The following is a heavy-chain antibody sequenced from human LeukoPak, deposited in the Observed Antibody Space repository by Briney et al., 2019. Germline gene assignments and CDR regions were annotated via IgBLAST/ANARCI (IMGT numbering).Heavy chain of an antibody. Sequence: ASVTVSCTASGYTFTSYYMHWVRQAPGQGLEWMGIINPSGGSTSYAQKFQGRVTMTRDTSTSTVYMELSSLRSEDTAVYYCARGRAWIVVVTAIDDAFDIWGQGTMVTVSS. CDR3: ARGRAWIVVVTAIDDAFDI. J-gene: IGHJ3*02. D-gene: IGHD2-21*02. V-gene: IGHV1-46*01. CDR2: INPSGGST. CDR1: GYTFTSYY.